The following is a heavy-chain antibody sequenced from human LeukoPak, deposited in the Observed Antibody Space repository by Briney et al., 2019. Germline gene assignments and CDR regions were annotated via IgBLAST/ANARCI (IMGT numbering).Heavy chain of an antibody. D-gene: IGHD1-26*01. J-gene: IGHJ4*02. V-gene: IGHV3-15*01. Sequence: GGSLRLSCAASGFDLTNNWMRWVRQAPGKGLEWVGRINSKTNGGTTDYAAPVKGRFTISRDESKNTMYLRMNSLQTEDTGVYYCTVGHWSCLWGQGTLVTVSS. CDR1: GFDLTNNW. CDR3: TVGHWSCL. CDR2: INSKTNGGTT.